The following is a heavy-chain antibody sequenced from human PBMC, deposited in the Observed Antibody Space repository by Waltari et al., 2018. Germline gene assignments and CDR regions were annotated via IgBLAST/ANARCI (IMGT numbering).Heavy chain of an antibody. J-gene: IGHJ5*02. Sequence: EVQLVESGGDLVQPGGSLGLSCAASGSTFSRSWMTWVRQAPGKGLEWVGNIQQNGSEKWYADSVRGRFTISRDNAMNSLYLQMNSLRVEDTAVYYCARDLVATPPWGQGTLVTVSS. V-gene: IGHV3-7*01. CDR2: IQQNGSEK. CDR3: ARDLVATPP. CDR1: GSTFSRSW. D-gene: IGHD2-21*02.